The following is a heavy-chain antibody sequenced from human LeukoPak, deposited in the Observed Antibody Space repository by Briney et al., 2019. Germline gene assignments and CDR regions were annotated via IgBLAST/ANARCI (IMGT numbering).Heavy chain of an antibody. CDR1: GGSFSGYY. J-gene: IGHJ4*02. D-gene: IGHD5-24*01. V-gene: IGHV4-34*01. CDR2: IDHSGSA. CDR3: ARGVRDGYKTFDY. Sequence: SETLSLTCAVYGGSFSGYYWSWIRQPPGKGLEWIGEIDHSGSANYNPSLKSRVTLSVDTSKNQFSLKLSSVTAADTAVYYCARGVRDGYKTFDYWGQGTLVTVSS.